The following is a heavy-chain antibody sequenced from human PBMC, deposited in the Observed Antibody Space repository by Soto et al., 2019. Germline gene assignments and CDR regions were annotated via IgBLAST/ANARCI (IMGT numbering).Heavy chain of an antibody. D-gene: IGHD3-22*01. CDR2: TYYRSKWYN. V-gene: IGHV6-1*01. CDR1: GDSVSSNSAA. CDR3: ARGRIKYYYDSSGYYQSTALFDY. J-gene: IGHJ4*02. Sequence: SQTLSLTCAISGDSVSSNSAAWNWIRQSPSRGLEWPGRTYYRSKWYNDYAVSVKSRITINPDTSKNQFSLQLNSVTPEDTAVYYCARGRIKYYYDSSGYYQSTALFDYWGQGTLVTVSS.